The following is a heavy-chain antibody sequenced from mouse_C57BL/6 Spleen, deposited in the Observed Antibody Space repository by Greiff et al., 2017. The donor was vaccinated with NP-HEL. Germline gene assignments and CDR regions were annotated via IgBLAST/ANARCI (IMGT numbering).Heavy chain of an antibody. J-gene: IGHJ2*01. V-gene: IGHV5-4*01. Sequence: EVQLVESGGGLVKPGGSLKLSCAASGFTFSSYAMSWVRQTPEKRLEWVATISDGGSYTYYPDNVKGRFTISRDIAKNNLYLQMSHLKSEDTAMYYCARGRQLRPHYFDYWGQGTTLTVSS. CDR1: GFTFSSYA. D-gene: IGHD3-2*02. CDR2: ISDGGSYT. CDR3: ARGRQLRPHYFDY.